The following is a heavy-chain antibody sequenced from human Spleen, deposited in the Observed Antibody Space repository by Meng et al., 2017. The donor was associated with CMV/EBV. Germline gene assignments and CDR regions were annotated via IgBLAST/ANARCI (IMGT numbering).Heavy chain of an antibody. CDR2: IYYSGST. CDR1: SIRSGVYY. V-gene: IGHV4-31*02. CDR3: ARRCRSTSCSQGSFDY. D-gene: IGHD2-2*01. J-gene: IGHJ4*02. Sequence: SIRSGVYYWSWIRQHPGKGLEWIGYIYYSGSTYYNPSLKSRVIISVDTSKNQFSLNLSSVTAADTAVYYCARRCRSTSCSQGSFDYWGQGTLVTVSS.